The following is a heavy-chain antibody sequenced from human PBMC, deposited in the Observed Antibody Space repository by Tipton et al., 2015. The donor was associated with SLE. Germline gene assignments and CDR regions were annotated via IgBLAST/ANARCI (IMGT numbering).Heavy chain of an antibody. CDR1: GFTFSSYS. Sequence: SLRLSCAASGFTFSSYSMNWVRQAPGKGLEWVSYISSSSSTIYYADSVKGRFTISRDNSKNSLYLQMNSLRAEDTALYYCAKDGAQQLVRPDYYYYGMDVWGQGTTVTVSS. CDR2: ISSSSSTI. CDR3: AKDGAQQLVRPDYYYYGMDV. D-gene: IGHD6-13*01. V-gene: IGHV3-48*01. J-gene: IGHJ6*02.